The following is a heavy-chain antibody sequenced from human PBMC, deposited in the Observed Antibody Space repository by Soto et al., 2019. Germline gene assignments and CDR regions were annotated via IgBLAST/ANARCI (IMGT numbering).Heavy chain of an antibody. CDR2: IYHSGST. D-gene: IGHD6-13*01. J-gene: IGHJ4*02. CDR3: ARAAMGGSSWPFDY. CDR1: GGSISSSNW. Sequence: QVQLQESGPGLVKPSGTLSLTCAVSGGSISSSNWWSWVRQPPGKGLEWIGEIYHSGSTNYNPSLKSRVPISVVKSKNQCSLQLSSVPAADTAVYYCARAAMGGSSWPFDYWGQGTLVTVSS. V-gene: IGHV4-4*02.